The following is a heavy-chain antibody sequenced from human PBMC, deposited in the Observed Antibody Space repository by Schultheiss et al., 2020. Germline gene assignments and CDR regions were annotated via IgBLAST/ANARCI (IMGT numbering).Heavy chain of an antibody. Sequence: SETLSLTCTVSGGSISSYYWSWIRQPPGKGLEWIGYIYYSGSTYYNPSLKSRVTISVDTSKNQFSLKLSSVTAADTAVYYCARGGTSGWGFNAFDVWGHGTMVTVSS. CDR2: IYYSGST. CDR3: ARGGTSGWGFNAFDV. D-gene: IGHD6-19*01. CDR1: GGSISSYY. V-gene: IGHV4-59*12. J-gene: IGHJ3*01.